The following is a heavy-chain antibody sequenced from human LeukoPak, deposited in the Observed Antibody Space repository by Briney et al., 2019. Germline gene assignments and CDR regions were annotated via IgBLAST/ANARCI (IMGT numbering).Heavy chain of an antibody. D-gene: IGHD6-13*01. V-gene: IGHV3-23*01. J-gene: IGHJ4*02. CDR2: ISGSGDST. CDR3: ATPSGYSSSWYRDQSDY. CDR1: GFTFSKYA. Sequence: GGSLRLSCAASGFTFSKYAMSWVRQVPGQGLHWVSAISGSGDSTYYADSVKGRFTISRDNSKNTLYLQMNSLRAEDTAVYYCATPSGYSSSWYRDQSDYWGQGTLVTVSS.